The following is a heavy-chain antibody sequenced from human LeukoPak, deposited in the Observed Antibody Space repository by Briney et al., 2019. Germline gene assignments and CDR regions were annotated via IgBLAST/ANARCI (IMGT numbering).Heavy chain of an antibody. V-gene: IGHV1-2*02. Sequence: ASLKVSCKASGYTFTAYYIHWVRRAPGQGLEWMGWINPNSGGTESAQKFQGRVTMTRDTSISTAYTELSRLRSDDTAVYYCTRDHCTSINCYEYNYYGMDVWGQGTTVTVSS. CDR3: TRDHCTSINCYEYNYYGMDV. CDR2: INPNSGGT. J-gene: IGHJ6*02. D-gene: IGHD2-2*01. CDR1: GYTFTAYY.